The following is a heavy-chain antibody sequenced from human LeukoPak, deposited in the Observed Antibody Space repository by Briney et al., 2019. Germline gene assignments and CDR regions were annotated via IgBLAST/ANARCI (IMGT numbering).Heavy chain of an antibody. J-gene: IGHJ6*03. CDR1: GYTFSNYG. V-gene: IGHV1-18*01. CDR2: ISTYSDNT. CDR3: ARSGRPIYYYYMDV. Sequence: ASVKLSCKASGYTFSNYGINWVRQAPGQGLEWLGWISTYSDNTNYAQKLQGKLTMTTDTSTSTAYMELRSLRPDDTAVYYCARSGRPIYYYYMDVWGIGTTVTVSS.